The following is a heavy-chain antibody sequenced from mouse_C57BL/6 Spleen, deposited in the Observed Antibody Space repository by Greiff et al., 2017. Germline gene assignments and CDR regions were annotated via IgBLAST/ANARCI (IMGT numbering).Heavy chain of an antibody. CDR2: IDPNNGGT. CDR1: GYTFTDYY. V-gene: IGHV1-26*01. CDR3: AREDYGNYFAY. D-gene: IGHD2-1*01. J-gene: IGHJ3*01. Sequence: VQLQQSGPELVKPGASVKISCKASGYTFTDYYMNWVKQSPGKSLEWIGDIDPNNGGTSYNQKFKGKATLTVDKSSSTAYMELRSLTSEDSAVYYCAREDYGNYFAYWGQGTLVTVSA.